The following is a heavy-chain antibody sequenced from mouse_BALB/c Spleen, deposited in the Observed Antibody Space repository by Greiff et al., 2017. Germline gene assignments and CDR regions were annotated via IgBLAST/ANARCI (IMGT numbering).Heavy chain of an antibody. CDR2: ISSGGSYT. Sequence: VQLKESGGGLVKPGGSLKLSCAASGFTFSIYAMSWVRQSPEKRLEWVAEISSGGSYTYYPDTVTGRFTISRDNAKNTLYLEMSSLRSEDTAMYYCARGATQDYWGQGTTLTVSS. CDR3: ARGATQDY. CDR1: GFTFSIYA. V-gene: IGHV5-9-4*01. J-gene: IGHJ2*01. D-gene: IGHD3-1*01.